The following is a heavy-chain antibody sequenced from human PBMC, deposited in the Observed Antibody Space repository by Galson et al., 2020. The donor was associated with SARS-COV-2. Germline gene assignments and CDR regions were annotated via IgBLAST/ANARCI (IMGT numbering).Heavy chain of an antibody. CDR1: GGSFSGYY. CDR2: INHSGST. V-gene: IGHV4-34*01. Sequence: SETLSLTCAVYGGSFSGYYWSWIRQPPGKGLEWIGEINHSGSTNYNPSLKSRVTISVDTSKNQFSLKLSSVTAADTAVYYCARGRVRSSSPRTGSYYYYGMDVWGQGTTVTVSS. J-gene: IGHJ6*02. CDR3: ARGRVRSSSPRTGSYYYYGMDV. D-gene: IGHD6-6*01.